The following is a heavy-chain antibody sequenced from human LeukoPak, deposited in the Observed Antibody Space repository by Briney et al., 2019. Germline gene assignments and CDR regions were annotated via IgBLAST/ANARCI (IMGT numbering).Heavy chain of an antibody. CDR3: ARGGFYCGGDCYVDY. V-gene: IGHV4-34*01. D-gene: IGHD2-21*02. CDR1: GGSFSPYY. J-gene: IGHJ4*02. CDR2: INHSGST. Sequence: SETLSLTCAVYGGSFSPYYWSWIRQPPGKGLEWIGEINHSGSTNYNPSLKSRVTISADTSKNQFSLRLSSVTAADTAVYYCARGGFYCGGDCYVDYWGQGTLVTVSS.